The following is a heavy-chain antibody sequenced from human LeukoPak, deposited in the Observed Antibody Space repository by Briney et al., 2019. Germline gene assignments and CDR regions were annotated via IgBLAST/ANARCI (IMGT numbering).Heavy chain of an antibody. J-gene: IGHJ4*02. Sequence: ASVKVSCKVSGYTLTELSMHWVRQAPGKGLEWMGGFDPEDGETIYAQKFQGRVTMTEDTSTDTAYMELSSLRSEDTAVYYCATDRQYSGSYLGYFDYWGQGTLVTVSS. CDR1: GYTLTELS. CDR3: ATDRQYSGSYLGYFDY. V-gene: IGHV1-24*01. CDR2: FDPEDGET. D-gene: IGHD1-26*01.